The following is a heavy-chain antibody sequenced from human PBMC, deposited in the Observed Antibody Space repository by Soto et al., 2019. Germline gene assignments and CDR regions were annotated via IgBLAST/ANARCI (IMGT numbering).Heavy chain of an antibody. Sequence: EASVKVSCKASGYTFTSYGISWVRQAPGQGLEWMGWISAYNGNTNYAQKLQGRVTMTTDTSTSTAYMELRSLRSDDTAVYYCARAIYYDFWSGYYPYYFDYWGQGTLVTVSS. D-gene: IGHD3-3*01. CDR1: GYTFTSYG. J-gene: IGHJ4*02. V-gene: IGHV1-18*01. CDR2: ISAYNGNT. CDR3: ARAIYYDFWSGYYPYYFDY.